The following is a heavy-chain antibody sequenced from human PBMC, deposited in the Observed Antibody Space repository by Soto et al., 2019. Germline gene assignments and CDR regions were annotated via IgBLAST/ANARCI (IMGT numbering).Heavy chain of an antibody. Sequence: QVQLVESGGGLVKPGGSLRLSCAASGFTFSDYYMSWIRQAPGKGLEWVSYISTGGSTIYYADSVKGRFTISRDNAKNSLYLQMNSLRVEDTAVYYCARVTHYDFWSGYPPGVDVWGQGTTVTVSS. CDR1: GFTFSDYY. J-gene: IGHJ6*02. CDR2: ISTGGSTI. CDR3: ARVTHYDFWSGYPPGVDV. D-gene: IGHD3-3*01. V-gene: IGHV3-11*01.